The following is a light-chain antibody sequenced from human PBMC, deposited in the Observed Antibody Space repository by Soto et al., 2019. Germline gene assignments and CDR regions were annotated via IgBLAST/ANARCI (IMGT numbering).Light chain of an antibody. CDR3: QQYDNSPIT. J-gene: IGKJ5*01. CDR1: QSISSSF. CDR2: GAS. Sequence: EIVLTQSPGILSLSPGERASLSCGASQSISSSFLAWYQQKPGQAPRLLIYGASSRATGIPDRFSGTGSETDFTLTISRLEPEDFAVYYGQQYDNSPITFGQGTRLEIK. V-gene: IGKV3-20*01.